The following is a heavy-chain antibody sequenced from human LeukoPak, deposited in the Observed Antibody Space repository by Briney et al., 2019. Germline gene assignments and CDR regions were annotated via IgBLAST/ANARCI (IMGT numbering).Heavy chain of an antibody. V-gene: IGHV3-9*01. CDR1: GFTFDDYA. J-gene: IGHJ3*02. Sequence: SGGSLRLSCAASGFTFDDYAMHWVRQAPGKGLEWVSGISWNSGSIGYADSVKGRFTISRDNAKNSLYLQMNSLRAEDTALYYCAKDVRSPSAFDIWGQGQWSPSLQ. CDR2: ISWNSGSI. CDR3: AKDVRSPSAFDI.